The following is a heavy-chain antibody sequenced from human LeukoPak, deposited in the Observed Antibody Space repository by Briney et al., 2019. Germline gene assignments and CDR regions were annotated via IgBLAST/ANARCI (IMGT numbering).Heavy chain of an antibody. D-gene: IGHD6-19*01. Sequence: PGGSLRLSCAASGFTFSSYWMSWVRQAPGKGLEWVANIKQDGSEKYYVDSVKGRFTISRDNAKNSLYLQMNSLRAEDTAVYYCARDGGLVTAVAGGDGMDVWGQGTTVTVSS. CDR2: IKQDGSEK. CDR1: GFTFSSYW. CDR3: ARDGGLVTAVAGGDGMDV. V-gene: IGHV3-7*01. J-gene: IGHJ6*02.